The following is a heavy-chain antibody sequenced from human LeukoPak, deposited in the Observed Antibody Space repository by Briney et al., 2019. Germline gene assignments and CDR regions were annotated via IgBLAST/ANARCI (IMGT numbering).Heavy chain of an antibody. CDR3: AKCAYYYGSGSDLGYYYYYMDV. CDR1: GFTFSGYG. CDR2: IRYDGSNK. D-gene: IGHD3-10*01. Sequence: PGGSLRLSCAASGFTFSGYGMHWVRQAPGKGLEWVAFIRYDGSNKYYADSVKGRFTISRDNSKNTLYLQMNSLRAEDTAVYYCAKCAYYYGSGSDLGYYYYYMDVWGKGTTVTISS. V-gene: IGHV3-30*02. J-gene: IGHJ6*03.